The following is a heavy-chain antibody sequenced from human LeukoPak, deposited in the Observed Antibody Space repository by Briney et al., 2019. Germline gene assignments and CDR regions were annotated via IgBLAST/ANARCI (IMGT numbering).Heavy chain of an antibody. CDR2: ISWNSGSI. D-gene: IGHD2-8*01. J-gene: IGHJ3*02. CDR1: GFTFDDYA. Sequence: GGSLRLSCAASGFTFDDYAMHWVRQAPGKGLEWVSGISWNSGSIGYADSVEGRFTISRDNAKNSLYLQMNSLRAEDTALYYCAKDKRPRMAYAFDIWGQGTMVTVSS. CDR3: AKDKRPRMAYAFDI. V-gene: IGHV3-9*01.